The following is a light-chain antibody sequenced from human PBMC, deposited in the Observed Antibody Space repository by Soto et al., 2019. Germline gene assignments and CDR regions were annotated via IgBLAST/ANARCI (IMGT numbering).Light chain of an antibody. CDR1: QSVSRN. J-gene: IGKJ3*01. Sequence: EIVLTQSPATLCLSPGERATLSCRASQSVSRNLAWYQQKPGQAPRLLIYDASNRAAGIPARFSGSGSVTDFTLTISSLEPEDFAVYYCQQRSNWATFRPGTKLDIK. CDR3: QQRSNWAT. CDR2: DAS. V-gene: IGKV3-11*01.